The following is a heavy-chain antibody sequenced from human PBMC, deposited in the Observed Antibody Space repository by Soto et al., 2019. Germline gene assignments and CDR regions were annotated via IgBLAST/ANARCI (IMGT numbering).Heavy chain of an antibody. CDR3: ARDLGYCNSSGCFRNWFDP. CDR1: GYSFRTHG. CDR2: ISTYDDKT. V-gene: IGHV1-18*01. Sequence: QVQLVQSGAEVKTPGASVKVSCRASGYSFRTHGISWVRQAPGQGLEWMGWISTYDDKTNFPQKFQGRITMTTDTSTSKAYMELRSMRSDDTAVYFCARDLGYCNSSGCFRNWFDPWGQGTLVTVSS. D-gene: IGHD2-15*01. J-gene: IGHJ5*02.